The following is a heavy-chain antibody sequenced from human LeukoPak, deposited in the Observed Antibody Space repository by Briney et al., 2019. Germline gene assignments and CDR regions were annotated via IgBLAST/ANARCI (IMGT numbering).Heavy chain of an antibody. CDR1: GFTFDDYG. CDR3: ARDLYDILTGMGYYYYYMDV. D-gene: IGHD3-9*01. V-gene: IGHV3-20*04. J-gene: IGHJ6*03. CDR2: INWNGGSA. Sequence: GGSLRLSCAASGFTFDDYGMSWVRQAPGKGLEWVSGINWNGGSAGYADSVKGRFTISRDNAKNSLYLQMNSLRAEDTAVYYCARDLYDILTGMGYYYYYMDVWGKGTTVTVSS.